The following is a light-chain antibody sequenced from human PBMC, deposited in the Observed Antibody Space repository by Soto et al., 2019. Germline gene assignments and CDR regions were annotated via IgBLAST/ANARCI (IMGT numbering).Light chain of an antibody. Sequence: IVLTQSPATLSLSPGERATLSCRTSQNVNNYLAWYQQKPGQAPRLLIYDASKRATGIPARFSGSGSGTDFTLTISRLEPEDFGVYYCQQRSKFGPGTKVDI. CDR1: QNVNNY. CDR3: QQRSK. V-gene: IGKV3-11*01. CDR2: DAS. J-gene: IGKJ3*01.